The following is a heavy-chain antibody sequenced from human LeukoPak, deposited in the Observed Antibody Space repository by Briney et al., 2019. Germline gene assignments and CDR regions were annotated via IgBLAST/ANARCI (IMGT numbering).Heavy chain of an antibody. CDR3: ARDWDGSAYDY. CDR1: GYTFTSYG. D-gene: IGHD5-24*01. J-gene: IGHJ4*02. Sequence: ASVKVFCKASGYTFTSYGISWVRQAPGQGLEWMGWISAYSGDTNYAQKFQGRATMTTDTSTSTAYMELRSLSSDDTAVYYCARDWDGSAYDYWGQGTLVTASS. V-gene: IGHV1-18*01. CDR2: ISAYSGDT.